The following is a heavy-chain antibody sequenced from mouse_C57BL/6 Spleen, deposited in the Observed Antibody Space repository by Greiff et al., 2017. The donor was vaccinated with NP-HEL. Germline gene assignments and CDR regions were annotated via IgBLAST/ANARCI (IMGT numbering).Heavy chain of an antibody. CDR1: GFTFSSYG. CDR3: ASITTGAYYFDY. Sequence: EVQLVESGGDLVKPGGSLKLSCAASGFTFSSYGMSWVRQTPDKRLEWVATISSGGSYTYYPDSVQGRFTISRDNAKNTLYLQMSRLRSDDTAMYYCASITTGAYYFDYWGQGTTLTVSS. D-gene: IGHD1-2*01. V-gene: IGHV5-6*01. CDR2: ISSGGSYT. J-gene: IGHJ2*01.